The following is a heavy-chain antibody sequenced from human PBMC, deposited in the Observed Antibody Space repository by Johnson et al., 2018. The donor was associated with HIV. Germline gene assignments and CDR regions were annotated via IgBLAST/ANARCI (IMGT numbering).Heavy chain of an antibody. J-gene: IGHJ3*02. D-gene: IGHD1-7*01. CDR1: AFPFDDHA. V-gene: IGHV3-9*01. CDR3: ARDPPGTTAGAFDI. Sequence: VQLVESGGGLVQPGRSLRLSCAASAFPFDDHALHWVRQTPGKGLQWFSIILKGRFTISRDNAKNSLYLQMNSLRAEDTAVYYCARDPPGTTAGAFDIWGQGTMVTVSS. CDR2: I.